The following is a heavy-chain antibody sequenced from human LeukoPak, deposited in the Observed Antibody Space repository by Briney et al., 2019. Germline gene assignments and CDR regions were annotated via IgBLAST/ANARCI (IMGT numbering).Heavy chain of an antibody. CDR2: IYYSGST. V-gene: IGHV4-59*08. D-gene: IGHD3-3*01. Sequence: SETLSLTCTVSGGSISSYYWSWIRQPPGKGLEWIGYIYYSGSTNYNPSLKSRVTISVDTSKNQFSLKLSSLTAADTAVYYCARQDYDFCSGPPDYWGQGTLVTVSS. J-gene: IGHJ4*02. CDR3: ARQDYDFCSGPPDY. CDR1: GGSISSYY.